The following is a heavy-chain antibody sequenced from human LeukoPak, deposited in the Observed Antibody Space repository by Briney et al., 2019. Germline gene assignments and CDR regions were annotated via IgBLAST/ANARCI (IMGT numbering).Heavy chain of an antibody. CDR1: GFTFDDYA. V-gene: IGHV3-9*01. J-gene: IGHJ4*02. Sequence: GGALRLSCAASGFTFDDYAMHWGRQAPGKGLEWGSGISWNGGSIGYADSVKGRFTISRDNAKNSLYLQMNSLRAEDTALYYCAKEDRRGRHFDYWGQGTLVTVSS. CDR3: AKEDRRGRHFDY. CDR2: ISWNGGSI. D-gene: IGHD3-16*01.